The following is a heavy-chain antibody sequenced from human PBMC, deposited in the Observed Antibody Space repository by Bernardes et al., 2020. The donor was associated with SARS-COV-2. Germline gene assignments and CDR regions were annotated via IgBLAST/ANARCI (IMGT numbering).Heavy chain of an antibody. CDR1: GDSITSLYW. Sequence: SETLSLTCAVSGDSITSLYWWSWVRQSPGTGLEWIGEVFHDGTPNNNASFDSRLTISVDKSKNQFSLHLTSVTAADTAVYFCARARCTTGSCFSYYFDSWGQGILVTVSS. V-gene: IGHV4-4*02. J-gene: IGHJ4*02. CDR3: ARARCTTGSCFSYYFDS. CDR2: VFHDGTP. D-gene: IGHD2-15*01.